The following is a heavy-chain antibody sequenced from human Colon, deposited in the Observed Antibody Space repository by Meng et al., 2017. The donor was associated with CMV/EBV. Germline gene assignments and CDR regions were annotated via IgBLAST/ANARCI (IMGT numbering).Heavy chain of an antibody. J-gene: IGHJ4*02. CDR3: AKGSRDGFNGLLDC. CDR1: GFTFSSHA. V-gene: IGHV3-23*01. D-gene: IGHD5-24*01. Sequence: SGFTFSSHAMSCFRQAPGKGLEWVSGFSRNAEDTHYAESVRGRFTMSRDTSKNTLYLQMNSLRAEDTAVYYCAKGSRDGFNGLLDCWGQGALVTVSS. CDR2: FSRNAEDT.